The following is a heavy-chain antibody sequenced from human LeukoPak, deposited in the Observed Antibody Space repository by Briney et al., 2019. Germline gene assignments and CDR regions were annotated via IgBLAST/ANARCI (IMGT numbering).Heavy chain of an antibody. Sequence: PGGSLILSCAASGLTFSSYSFNWVRQAPGKGLEWVSSITPTSSYIYYADSVKGRFTISRDNAKNSLYLQMNSLRAEDTAVYYCARLRRNNDNSGYYYYYDYWGQGTLVTVSS. V-gene: IGHV3-21*01. D-gene: IGHD3-22*01. CDR2: ITPTSSYI. CDR3: ARLRRNNDNSGYYYYYDY. CDR1: GLTFSSYS. J-gene: IGHJ4*02.